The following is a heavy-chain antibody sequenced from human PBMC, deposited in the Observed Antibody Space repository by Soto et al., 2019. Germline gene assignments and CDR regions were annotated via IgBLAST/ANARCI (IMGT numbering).Heavy chain of an antibody. CDR2: IDPSDSYT. Sequence: GESLKISCKGSGYSFTSYWISWVRQMPGKGLEWMGRIDPSDSYTNYSPSFQGHVTISADKSISTAYLQWSSRKASDTAMYYWARDRPGLYSSRHDYWGQGTLVTVSS. J-gene: IGHJ4*02. CDR1: GYSFTSYW. CDR3: ARDRPGLYSSRHDY. V-gene: IGHV5-10-1*01. D-gene: IGHD6-13*01.